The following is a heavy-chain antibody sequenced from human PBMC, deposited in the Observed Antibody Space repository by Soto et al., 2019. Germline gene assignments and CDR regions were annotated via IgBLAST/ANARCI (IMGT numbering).Heavy chain of an antibody. V-gene: IGHV4-4*02. D-gene: IGHD4-17*01. Sequence: QVQMQESGPGLVKPSGTQSLTCTVSGGSIRSDRWWNWVRQPPGKGLEWIGDIFQSGSADYNPSLKSRVTISVDKSKNQVSLRLTSVTAADTAVYFCASRDPYGDYAHAFDIWGQGAMVAVSS. CDR3: ASRDPYGDYAHAFDI. CDR1: GGSIRSDRW. CDR2: IFQSGSA. J-gene: IGHJ3*02.